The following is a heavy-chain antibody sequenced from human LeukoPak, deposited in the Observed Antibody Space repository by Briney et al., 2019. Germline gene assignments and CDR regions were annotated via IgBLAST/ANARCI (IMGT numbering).Heavy chain of an antibody. D-gene: IGHD3-22*01. J-gene: IGHJ4*02. CDR2: ISGSGGST. CDR3: AKSGRVSMIVVVITTDY. Sequence: GGSLRLSCAASGFTFSSYAMSWVRQAPGKGLEWVSAISGSGGSTYYADSVKGRFTISRDNSKNTLYLQMNSLRAEDTAVYYCAKSGRVSMIVVVITTDYWGQGTLVTVSS. V-gene: IGHV3-23*01. CDR1: GFTFSSYA.